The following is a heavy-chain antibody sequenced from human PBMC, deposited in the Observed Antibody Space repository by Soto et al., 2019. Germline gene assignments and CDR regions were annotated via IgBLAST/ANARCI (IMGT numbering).Heavy chain of an antibody. V-gene: IGHV4-39*01. Sequence: SETLSLTCTVSGGSISSSSYYWGWIRQPPGKGLEWIGSIYYSGSTYYNPSLKSRVTISVDTSKNQFSLKLSSVTAADTAVYYCARHGTGVLWFGELLGPSPDYWGQGTLVTVSS. CDR2: IYYSGST. D-gene: IGHD3-10*01. CDR3: ARHGTGVLWFGELLGPSPDY. CDR1: GGSISSSSYY. J-gene: IGHJ4*02.